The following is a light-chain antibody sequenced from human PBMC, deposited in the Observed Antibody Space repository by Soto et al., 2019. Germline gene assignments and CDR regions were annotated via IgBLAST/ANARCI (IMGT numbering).Light chain of an antibody. CDR1: ENVRTF. J-gene: IGKJ5*01. CDR3: QQYNYWPPIT. Sequence: EVVLTQSPATLSLSPGERATLSCRASENVRTFVDWYQQKPGQAPRLLIYGASTRATGIPARFSGSGSGTEFTLTISSLQSEDFAVYYCQQYNYWPPITFGQGTRLEIK. V-gene: IGKV3-15*01. CDR2: GAS.